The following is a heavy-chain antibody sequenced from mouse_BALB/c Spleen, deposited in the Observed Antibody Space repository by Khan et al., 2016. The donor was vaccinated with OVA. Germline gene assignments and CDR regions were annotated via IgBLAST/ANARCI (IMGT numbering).Heavy chain of an antibody. J-gene: IGHJ2*01. Sequence: VQLKESGPELVKPGASVKISCKASGYSFTGYFMNWVMQSHGKSLEWIGLINPHIGETFYNQKFKGKATLTVDESSSTAHMELRSLASEDSAVYYCTRIYRSDFDYWGQGTTLTVSS. CDR2: INPHIGET. D-gene: IGHD1-1*01. CDR3: TRIYRSDFDY. V-gene: IGHV1-20*02. CDR1: GYSFTGYF.